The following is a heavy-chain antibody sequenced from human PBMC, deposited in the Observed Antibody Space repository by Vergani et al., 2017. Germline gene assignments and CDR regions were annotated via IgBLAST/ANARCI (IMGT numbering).Heavy chain of an antibody. CDR3: ASTRAKLASMVRGVRDYYYYGMDV. D-gene: IGHD3-10*01. J-gene: IGHJ6*02. V-gene: IGHV1-69*12. CDR1: GGTFSSYA. CDR2: IIPIFGTA. Sequence: QVQLVQSGAEVKKPGSSVKVSCKASGGTFSSYAISWVRQAPGQGLEWMGGIIPIFGTANYAQKFQGRVTITADESTSTAYMELSSLRSEDTAVYYCASTRAKLASMVRGVRDYYYYGMDVWGQGTTVTVSS.